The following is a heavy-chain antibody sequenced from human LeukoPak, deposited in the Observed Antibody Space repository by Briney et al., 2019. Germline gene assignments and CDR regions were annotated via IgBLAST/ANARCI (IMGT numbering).Heavy chain of an antibody. J-gene: IGHJ4*02. CDR2: ISNNGGYT. CDR1: GFTFSRFG. CDR3: AKQLGYCSDGSCYFPY. Sequence: GGSLRLSCAASGFTFSRFGMNWVRQAPGKGLEWVSAISNNGGYTYYADSVQGRFTISRDNSKSTLCLQMNSLRAEDTAVYYCAKQLGYCSDGSCYFPYWGQGTLVTVSS. D-gene: IGHD2-15*01. V-gene: IGHV3-23*01.